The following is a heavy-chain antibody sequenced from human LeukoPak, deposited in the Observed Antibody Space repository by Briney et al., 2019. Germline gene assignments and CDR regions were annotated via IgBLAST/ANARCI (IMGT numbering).Heavy chain of an antibody. CDR1: GYDFIGYY. CDR2: VNPRNGGT. J-gene: IGHJ6*03. D-gene: IGHD3-10*01. V-gene: IGHV1-2*02. Sequence: ASVKVSCKASGYDFIGYYVHWVRQAPGHGFECMGWVNPRNGGTHYAQNFQGRVTITGDTSITTAYMELGSLTSDDTAVYYCATGLQYGLWGVPYFYYMHAWGKGTTVTVSS. CDR3: ATGLQYGLWGVPYFYYMHA.